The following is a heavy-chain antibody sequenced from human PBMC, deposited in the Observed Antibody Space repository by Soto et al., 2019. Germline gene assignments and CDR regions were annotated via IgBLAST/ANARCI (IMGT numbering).Heavy chain of an antibody. J-gene: IGHJ4*02. CDR1: GGTFSSYA. CDR3: ARDGGGATFDY. D-gene: IGHD1-26*01. V-gene: IGHV1-69*12. Sequence: QVQLVQSGAAVRKPGSSVKVSCEASGGTFSSYALNWMRQAPGQGLEWMGGIIPLFGTTTYAEKFQGRVTITADESTRTAFLELSSLTSEDTAVYYCARDGGGATFDYWGQGTLVTVSS. CDR2: IIPLFGTT.